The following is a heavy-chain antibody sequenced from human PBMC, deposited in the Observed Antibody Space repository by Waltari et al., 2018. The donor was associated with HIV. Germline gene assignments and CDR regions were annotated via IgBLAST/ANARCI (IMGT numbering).Heavy chain of an antibody. V-gene: IGHV4-59*01. D-gene: IGHD3-16*02. CDR1: GGSISSYY. J-gene: IGHJ5*02. CDR2: IYYSGST. CDR3: ACGYDYVWGSDRRGWFDP. Sequence: QVQLQESGPGLVKPSETLSLTCTVSGGSISSYYWSWIRQPPGKGLAWIGYIYYSGSTNYNPSLKSRVTISVDTSKNQVSLKLSSVTAADTAVYYCACGYDYVWGSDRRGWFDPWGQGTLVTVSS.